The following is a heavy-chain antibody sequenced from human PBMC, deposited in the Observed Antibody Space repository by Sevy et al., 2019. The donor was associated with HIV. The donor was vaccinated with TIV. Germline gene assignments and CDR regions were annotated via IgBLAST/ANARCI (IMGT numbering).Heavy chain of an antibody. CDR1: GFAFSTHA. J-gene: IGHJ4*01. V-gene: IGHV3-30-3*01. CDR3: ARDGGYSIKWFPLY. Sequence: GGSLRLSCAASGFAFSTHAMHWVRQAPGKGLEWVAVISYEGTETFYAASVQGRFTISRDNSKNMLSLQINSLKPEDTAVYYCARDGGYSIKWFPLYWGHGTLVTVSS. CDR2: ISYEGTET. D-gene: IGHD1-26*01.